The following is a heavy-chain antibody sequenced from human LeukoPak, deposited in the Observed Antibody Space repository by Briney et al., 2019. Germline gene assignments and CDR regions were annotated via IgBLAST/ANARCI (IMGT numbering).Heavy chain of an antibody. V-gene: IGHV4-59*01. J-gene: IGHJ4*02. Sequence: SETLSLTCTVSGGSISSYYWSWIRQPPGKGLEWIGYIYYSGSTNYNPSLKSRVTISVDTSKNQFSLKLSSVTAADTAVYYCARGHPWGDYYDSSGYYFFDYWGQGTLVTVSP. CDR1: GGSISSYY. CDR3: ARGHPWGDYYDSSGYYFFDY. D-gene: IGHD3-22*01. CDR2: IYYSGST.